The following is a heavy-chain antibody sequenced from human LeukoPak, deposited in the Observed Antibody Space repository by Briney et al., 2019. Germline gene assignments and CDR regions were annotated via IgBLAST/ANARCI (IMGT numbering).Heavy chain of an antibody. CDR2: IDTDGSSA. CDR3: ASALTTVTPHFHC. J-gene: IGHJ4*02. Sequence: GGSLRLSCAASGFTFDDYVMHWVRQAPGKGLVWVSRIDTDGSSATYADSVKGRFTISRDNAKNTVYLQMNSLRVEDTGVYYCASALTTVTPHFHCWGQGTLVTVSS. D-gene: IGHD4-17*01. CDR1: GFTFDDYV. V-gene: IGHV3-74*01.